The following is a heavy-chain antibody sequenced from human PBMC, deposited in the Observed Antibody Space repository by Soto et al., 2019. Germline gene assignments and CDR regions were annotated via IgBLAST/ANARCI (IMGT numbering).Heavy chain of an antibody. CDR3: ARQQWVGCNYFYYGMDV. V-gene: IGHV5-51*01. D-gene: IGHD6-19*01. CDR2: IHPHDSDT. Sequence: GEPLKISDKGSGYDFTNYWIGWVRQMPGKGLECLGIIHPHDSDTRYSPSFEGQVTISTDKSINTAYLQWSSLKASDSGIYYCARQQWVGCNYFYYGMDVWGQGTTVTVSS. J-gene: IGHJ6*02. CDR1: GYDFTNYW.